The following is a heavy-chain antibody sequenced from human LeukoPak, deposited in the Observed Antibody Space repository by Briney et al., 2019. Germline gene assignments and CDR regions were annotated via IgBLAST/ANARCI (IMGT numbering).Heavy chain of an antibody. CDR1: GYTFTSYD. CDR3: ARDHFRATAITPVGDY. V-gene: IGHV1-8*02. D-gene: IGHD2-2*02. J-gene: IGHJ4*02. CDR2: MNPNSGNT. Sequence: ASVKVSCKASGYTFTSYDINWVRQATGQGLEWMGWMNPNSGNTGYAQKFQGRVTMTTDTSTSTAYMELRSLRSDDTAVYYCARDHFRATAITPVGDYWGQGTLVTVSS.